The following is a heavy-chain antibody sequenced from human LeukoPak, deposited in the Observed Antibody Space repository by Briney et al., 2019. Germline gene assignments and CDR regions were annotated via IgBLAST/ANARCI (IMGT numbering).Heavy chain of an antibody. Sequence: GSLRLSCAASGFTFSSYWMSWVRQPPGKGLEWIGSIYYSGSTYYSPSLRSRVRMSIDASKNQFSLQLNSVTAADTAVYYCARARSGWYGLFDYWGQGTLVTVSS. CDR1: GFTFSSYW. J-gene: IGHJ4*02. CDR2: IYYSGST. D-gene: IGHD6-19*01. CDR3: ARARSGWYGLFDY. V-gene: IGHV4-39*07.